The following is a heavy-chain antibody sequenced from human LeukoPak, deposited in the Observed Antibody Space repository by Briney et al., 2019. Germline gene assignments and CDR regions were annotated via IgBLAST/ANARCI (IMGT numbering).Heavy chain of an antibody. Sequence: GGSLRLSCAASGFTFSSYWMHWDRQAPGKGLVWVSRINTDGSSTTYADSVKGRFTISRDNAKNTLYLQMNSLRAEDTAVYYCARGVNGDSRFDPWGQGTLVTVSS. CDR2: INTDGSST. CDR3: ARGVNGDSRFDP. J-gene: IGHJ5*02. D-gene: IGHD4-17*01. CDR1: GFTFSSYW. V-gene: IGHV3-74*01.